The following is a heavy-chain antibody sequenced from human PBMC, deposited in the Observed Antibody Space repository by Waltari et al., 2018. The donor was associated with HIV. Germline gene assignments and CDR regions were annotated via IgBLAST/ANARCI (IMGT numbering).Heavy chain of an antibody. CDR1: GYTFTNFG. CDR3: ARGYNWNYGIVNFDY. D-gene: IGHD1-7*01. J-gene: IGHJ4*02. V-gene: IGHV7-4-1*02. CDR2: INTNSGNP. Sequence: QVQLVHSGSELKKPGASVKVSCEASGYTFTNFGMNWVRQAPGQGLEWMGWINTNSGNPTYAQGFTGRFVFSLDTSVSTTYLQISSLKAEDTGVYYCARGYNWNYGIVNFDYWGQGTLVTVSS.